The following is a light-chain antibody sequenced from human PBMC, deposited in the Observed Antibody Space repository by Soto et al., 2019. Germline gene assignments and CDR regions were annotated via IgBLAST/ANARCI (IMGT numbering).Light chain of an antibody. J-gene: IGKJ1*01. V-gene: IGKV1-5*03. CDR3: QQYSGPSPWT. CDR1: QSISSW. Sequence: DIQMTQSPSTLSASVGDSVTITCRASQSISSWLAWYQQKPGTAPKLLIYKASNLESGVPSRFSGSGSGTEFTLTISSLQPDDFATYYCQQYSGPSPWTFGLGTRVEIK. CDR2: KAS.